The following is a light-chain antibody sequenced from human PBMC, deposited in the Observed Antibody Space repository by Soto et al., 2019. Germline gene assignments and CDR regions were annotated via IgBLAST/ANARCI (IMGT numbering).Light chain of an antibody. CDR2: DAS. CDR1: QGISGW. J-gene: IGKJ5*01. CDR3: QQYITYPIT. Sequence: DIRITRSPSTLSASVGDRVTITCRASQGISGWLAWYQQKPGKAPKLLIYDASSLESGVPSRFSGSGSGTEFTLTISSLRPDDFATYYCQQYITYPITFGQGTRLEIK. V-gene: IGKV1-5*01.